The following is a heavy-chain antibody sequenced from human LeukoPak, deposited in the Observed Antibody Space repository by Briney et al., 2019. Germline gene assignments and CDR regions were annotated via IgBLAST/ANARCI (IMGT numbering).Heavy chain of an antibody. CDR3: ASLVVKYSSGWLYYFDY. CDR1: GFTFSSYS. Sequence: PGGSLRLSCAASGFTFSSYSMNWVRQAPGKGLEWVSSISSSSSYIYYADSVKGRFTISRDNAKNSLYLQMNSLRAEDTAVYYCASLVVKYSSGWLYYFDYWGQGTLVTVSS. D-gene: IGHD6-19*01. CDR2: ISSSSSYI. J-gene: IGHJ4*02. V-gene: IGHV3-21*01.